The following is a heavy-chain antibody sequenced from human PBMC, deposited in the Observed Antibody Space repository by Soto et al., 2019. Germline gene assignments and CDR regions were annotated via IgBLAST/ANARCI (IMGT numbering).Heavy chain of an antibody. V-gene: IGHV3-23*01. J-gene: IGHJ6*02. CDR3: AKVYYDFWSGSKPYYYHGMDV. CDR2: ISGSGGST. D-gene: IGHD3-3*01. CDR1: GFTFSSYA. Sequence: GGSLRLSCAASGFTFSSYAMSWVRQAPGKGLEWVSAISGSGGSTYYADSVKGRFTISRDNSKNTLYLQMNSLRAEDTAVYYCAKVYYDFWSGSKPYYYHGMDVWGQGT.